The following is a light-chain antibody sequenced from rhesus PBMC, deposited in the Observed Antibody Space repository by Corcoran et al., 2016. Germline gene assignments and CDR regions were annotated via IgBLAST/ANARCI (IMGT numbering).Light chain of an antibody. CDR3: LQYNSDPYS. CDR2: DAS. CDR1: QGISNY. J-gene: IGKJ2*01. Sequence: DIQMTQSPSSLSASVGDRVTITCRASQGISNYLSWYQQKLGKAPKLRIYDASTLQNGVPTSLSGSGSGTDFTLTISSLQPEDVATYYCLQYNSDPYSFCLGTKVEIK. V-gene: IGKV1-43*02.